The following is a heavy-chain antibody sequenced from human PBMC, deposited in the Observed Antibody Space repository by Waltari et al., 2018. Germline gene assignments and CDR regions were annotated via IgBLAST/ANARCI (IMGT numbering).Heavy chain of an antibody. CDR2: IRYDGSNK. V-gene: IGHV3-30*02. CDR1: GFTFSSYG. Sequence: QVQLVESGGGVVQPGGSLRLSCAASGFTFSSYGMPWVRQAPGKGLEWVAFIRYDGSNKYYADSVKGRFTISRDNSKNTLYLQMNSLRAEDTAVYYCAKVRGSSGWYFDYWGQGTLVTVSS. J-gene: IGHJ4*02. CDR3: AKVRGSSGWYFDY. D-gene: IGHD6-19*01.